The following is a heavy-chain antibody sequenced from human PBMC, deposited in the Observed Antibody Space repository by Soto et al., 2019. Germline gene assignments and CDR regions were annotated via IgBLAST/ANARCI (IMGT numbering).Heavy chain of an antibody. D-gene: IGHD3-10*01. Sequence: PSETLSLTCTVSGGSISSGDYYWSWIRQPPGKGLEWIGYIYYSGSTYYNPSLKSRVTISVDTSKNKFSLKLSSVTAADTAVYYCARGSMVRGEDAFDIWGQGTMVTVSS. CDR3: ARGSMVRGEDAFDI. CDR2: IYYSGST. J-gene: IGHJ3*02. V-gene: IGHV4-30-4*01. CDR1: GGSISSGDYY.